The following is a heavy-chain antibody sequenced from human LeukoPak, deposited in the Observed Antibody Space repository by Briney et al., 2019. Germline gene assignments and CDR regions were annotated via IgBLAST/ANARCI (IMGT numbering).Heavy chain of an antibody. CDR3: ARDVRTWSPSRYTAMVLTRYYYYMDV. D-gene: IGHD5-18*01. J-gene: IGHJ6*03. CDR2: IYYSGST. V-gene: IGHV4-39*07. CDR1: GGSISSSSYY. Sequence: SETLSLTCTVSGGSISSSSYYWGWIRQPPGKGLEWIGSIYYSGSTYYNPSLKSRVTISVDTSKNQFSLKLSSVTAADTAVYYCARDVRTWSPSRYTAMVLTRYYYYMDVWGKGTTVTISS.